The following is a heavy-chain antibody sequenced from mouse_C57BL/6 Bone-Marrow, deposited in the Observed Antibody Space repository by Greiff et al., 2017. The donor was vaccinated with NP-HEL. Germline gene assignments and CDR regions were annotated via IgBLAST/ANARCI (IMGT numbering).Heavy chain of an antibody. Sequence: EVQLQQSGPELVKPGDSVKISCKASGYSFTGYFMNWVMQSHGKSLEWIGRINPYNGDTFYNQKFKGKATLTADKSSSTAPMELRSLTSEDSAVYYCASPWDYYGRFAYWGQGTLVTVSA. CDR2: INPYNGDT. CDR1: GYSFTGYF. CDR3: ASPWDYYGRFAY. V-gene: IGHV1-20*01. D-gene: IGHD1-1*01. J-gene: IGHJ3*01.